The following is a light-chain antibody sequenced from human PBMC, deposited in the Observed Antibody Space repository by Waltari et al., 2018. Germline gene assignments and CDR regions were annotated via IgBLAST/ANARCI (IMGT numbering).Light chain of an antibody. V-gene: IGKV1-9*01. J-gene: IGKJ1*01. CDR2: KAS. Sequence: DIQMTQSPSSLSASVGDRVTITCRASQGISSYLAWYQQKPGKAPKLLIYKASTLQSGVPSRFSGSGSGTDFTLTNSSLQPEDFATYYCQQHNSNPPTFGQGTKVEIK. CDR3: QQHNSNPPT. CDR1: QGISSY.